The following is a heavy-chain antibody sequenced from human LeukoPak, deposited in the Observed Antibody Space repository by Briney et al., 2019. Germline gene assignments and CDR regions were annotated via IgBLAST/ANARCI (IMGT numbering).Heavy chain of an antibody. CDR1: GFTFSTYN. Sequence: GSLRLSCAASGFTFSTYNMNWVRQAPGKGLEWVSSITSDSRYMYYVDSVKGRFTISRDNAKNSLYLQMNSLRAEDTAVYYCARYYYESSGYYYNYYYYMDVWGKGTTVTVSS. J-gene: IGHJ6*03. D-gene: IGHD3-22*01. CDR2: ITSDSRYM. V-gene: IGHV3-21*01. CDR3: ARYYYESSGYYYNYYYYMDV.